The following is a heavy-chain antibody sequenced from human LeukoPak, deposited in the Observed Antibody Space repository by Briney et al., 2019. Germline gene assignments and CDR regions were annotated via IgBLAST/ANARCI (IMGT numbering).Heavy chain of an antibody. J-gene: IGHJ3*02. CDR1: GGSISSGSYY. Sequence: PSETLSLTCTVSGGSISSGSYYWSWIRQPAGKGLEWIGRIYTSGSTNYNPSLKSRVTISVDTSKNQFSLKLSSVTAADTAVYYCARLVVPPAFDIWGQGTMVTVSS. V-gene: IGHV4-61*02. CDR3: ARLVVPPAFDI. CDR2: IYTSGST. D-gene: IGHD2-15*01.